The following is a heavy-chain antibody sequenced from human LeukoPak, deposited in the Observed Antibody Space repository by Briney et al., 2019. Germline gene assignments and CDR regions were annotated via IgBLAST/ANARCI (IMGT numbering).Heavy chain of an antibody. J-gene: IGHJ4*02. V-gene: IGHV4-39*01. D-gene: IGHD3-10*01. Sequence: PSETLSLTCTVSGGSISSSSYYWGWIRQPPGKGLEWIGSIYYSGSTYYNPSLKSRVTISVDTSKNQFSLKLSSVTAADTAVYYCARLGGFGEFWEYYFDYWGQGTLVTVSS. CDR3: ARLGGFGEFWEYYFDY. CDR2: IYYSGST. CDR1: GGSISSSSYY.